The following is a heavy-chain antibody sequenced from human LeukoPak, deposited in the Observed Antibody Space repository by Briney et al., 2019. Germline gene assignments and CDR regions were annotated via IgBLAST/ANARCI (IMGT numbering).Heavy chain of an antibody. D-gene: IGHD6-13*01. CDR1: GGSFSGYY. CDR2: INHSGST. J-gene: IGHJ3*02. CDR3: ARDLYSSRTNDAFVI. V-gene: IGHV4-34*01. Sequence: SSETLSLTCAVYGGSFSGYYWSWIRQPPGKGLEWIGEINHSGSTNYNPSLKSRVTISVDTSKKQFSLKLSSVTAADTAVYYCARDLYSSRTNDAFVIWGQGTMVTVSS.